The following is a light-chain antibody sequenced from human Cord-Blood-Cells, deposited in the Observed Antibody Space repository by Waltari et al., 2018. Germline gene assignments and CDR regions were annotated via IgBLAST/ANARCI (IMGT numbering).Light chain of an antibody. Sequence: DIQMTQSPSSLSASVGDRVTITCRASQSISSDLKWYQQKPGKAPKLLIYAASSLQSGVPSRFSVSGSGTDFTLTSSSLQPEDFATYYCQQSYSTWTFGQGTKVEIK. CDR2: AAS. J-gene: IGKJ1*01. CDR1: QSISSD. V-gene: IGKV1-39*01. CDR3: QQSYSTWT.